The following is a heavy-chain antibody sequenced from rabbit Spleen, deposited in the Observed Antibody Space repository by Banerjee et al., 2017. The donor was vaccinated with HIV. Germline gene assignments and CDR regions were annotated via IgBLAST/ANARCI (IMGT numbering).Heavy chain of an antibody. Sequence: QQLVESGGGLVKPGTSLTLTCTASGVSFSSSYDMCWVRQAPGKGLEWIGCLYTGNGKTYYASWAKGRFTISKSSSTTVTLQMTSLTAADTATYFCARDAGSYDYIDVYFSWWGQGTLVTVS. V-gene: IGHV1S40*01. J-gene: IGHJ4*01. D-gene: IGHD8-1*01. CDR2: LYTGNGKT. CDR3: ARDAGSYDYIDVYFSW. CDR1: GVSFSSSYD.